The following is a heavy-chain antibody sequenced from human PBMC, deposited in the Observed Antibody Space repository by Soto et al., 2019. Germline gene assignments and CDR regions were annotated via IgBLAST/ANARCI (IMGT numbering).Heavy chain of an antibody. V-gene: IGHV1-8*02. J-gene: IGHJ6*02. CDR1: GYTFTGYY. CDR3: ARVTGYSSSWYYYYGMDV. D-gene: IGHD6-13*01. CDR2: MNPNSGNT. Sequence: ASVKVSCKASGYTFTGYYMHWVRQATGQGLEWMGWMNPNSGNTGYAQKFQGRVTMTRNTSISTAYMELSSLRSEDTAVCYCARVTGYSSSWYYYYGMDVWGQGTTVTVSS.